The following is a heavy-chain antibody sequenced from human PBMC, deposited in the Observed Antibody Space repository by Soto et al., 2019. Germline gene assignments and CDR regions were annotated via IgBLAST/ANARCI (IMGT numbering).Heavy chain of an antibody. CDR1: GFTFSSHS. CDR2: ISSSSSTI. CDR3: ARDSGYSYGPLDY. J-gene: IGHJ4*02. V-gene: IGHV3-48*01. Sequence: LRLSCAASGFTFSSHSMNWVRQAPGKGLEWVSYISSSSSTIYYADSVKGRFTISRDNAKNSLYLQMNSLRAEDTAVYYCARDSGYSYGPLDYWGQGTLVTVSS. D-gene: IGHD5-18*01.